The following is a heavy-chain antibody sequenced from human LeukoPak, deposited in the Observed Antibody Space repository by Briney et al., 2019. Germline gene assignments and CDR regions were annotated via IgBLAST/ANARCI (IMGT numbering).Heavy chain of an antibody. J-gene: IGHJ4*02. D-gene: IGHD6-13*01. CDR3: ARSLPYGTTWYGRSDF. Sequence: GGSLRLSCAASGFTFSSHSMNWVRQTPGKGLEWISYISSSSTIIHYADSVKGRFTISRDNAMNSLYLQMNSLRAEDTAIYYCARSLPYGTTWYGRSDFWGQGTLVTVSS. CDR1: GFTFSSHS. CDR2: ISSSSTII. V-gene: IGHV3-48*04.